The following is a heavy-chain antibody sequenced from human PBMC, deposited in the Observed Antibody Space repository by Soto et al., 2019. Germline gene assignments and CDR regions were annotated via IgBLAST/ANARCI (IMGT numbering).Heavy chain of an antibody. CDR1: GGSVSSGDYY. Sequence: SETLSLTCTVSGGSVSSGDYYWNWIRQAPGKGLEWIGYIFYSGSTNYNSSLKSRVTISVDTSKNEFSLKLTTVTAADTAVYYCASWGHYDSSGYYYVDYWCQGTLVT. CDR3: ASWGHYDSSGYYYVDY. D-gene: IGHD3-22*01. V-gene: IGHV4-61*08. CDR2: IFYSGST. J-gene: IGHJ4*02.